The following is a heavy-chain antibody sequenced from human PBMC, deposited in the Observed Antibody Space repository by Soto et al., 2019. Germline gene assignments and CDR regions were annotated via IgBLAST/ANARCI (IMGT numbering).Heavy chain of an antibody. CDR3: ARERRDRYYNYYYGMDV. D-gene: IGHD3-10*01. V-gene: IGHV1-46*01. CDR1: GYTFTSYY. J-gene: IGHJ6*02. Sequence: QVQLVQSGAEVKKPGASVKVSCKASGYTFTSYYMHWVRQAPGQGLEWMGIINPSGGSTSYAQKFQGRVTMTRDTSTSTVYMELSSLRSEDTAVYYCARERRDRYYNYYYGMDVWGQGTTVTVSS. CDR2: INPSGGST.